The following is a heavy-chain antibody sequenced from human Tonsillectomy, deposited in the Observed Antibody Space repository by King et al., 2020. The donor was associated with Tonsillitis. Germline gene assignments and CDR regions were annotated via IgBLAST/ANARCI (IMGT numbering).Heavy chain of an antibody. Sequence: QLVQSGAEVKKPGASVKVSCKASGYTFTAYYMHWVRQAPGQGLEWMGWINPNSGTNYTQKFEGRVTLTRDTSISTAYMQLSRLTSDDTAVYYCARAFTTSGYFWDLDYWGQGTLVTVSS. D-gene: IGHD3-22*01. CDR3: ARAFTTSGYFWDLDY. CDR1: GYTFTAYY. J-gene: IGHJ4*02. V-gene: IGHV1-2*02. CDR2: INPNSGT.